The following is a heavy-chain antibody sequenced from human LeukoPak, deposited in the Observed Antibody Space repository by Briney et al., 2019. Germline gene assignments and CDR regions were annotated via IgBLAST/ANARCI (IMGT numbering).Heavy chain of an antibody. Sequence: GGSLRLSCAASGFTFSSYEMNWVRQAPGKGLEWVSYISSSGSTIYYADSVKGRFTISRDNAKNSLYLQMNSLRAEDTAVYYCARDLPVYYYGSGSYSGYYGMDVWGKGTTVTVSA. CDR3: ARDLPVYYYGSGSYSGYYGMDV. D-gene: IGHD3-10*01. CDR1: GFTFSSYE. CDR2: ISSSGSTI. V-gene: IGHV3-48*03. J-gene: IGHJ6*04.